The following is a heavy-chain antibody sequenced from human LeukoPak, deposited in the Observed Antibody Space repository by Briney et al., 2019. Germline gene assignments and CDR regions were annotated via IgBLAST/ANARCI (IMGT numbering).Heavy chain of an antibody. D-gene: IGHD3-22*01. CDR3: AREGYYDTSASGAFDI. CDR1: GGSISSYY. CDR2: IYYSGST. J-gene: IGHJ3*02. Sequence: SETLSLTCTVSGGSISSYYWSWIRQPPGKGLEWIGYIYYSGSTNYNPSLKSRVTISVDTSRNQFSLKLSSATAADTAVYYCAREGYYDTSASGAFDIWGQGTVVTVSS. V-gene: IGHV4-59*12.